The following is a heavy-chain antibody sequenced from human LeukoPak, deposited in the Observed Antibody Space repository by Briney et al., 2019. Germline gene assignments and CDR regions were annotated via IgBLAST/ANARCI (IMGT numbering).Heavy chain of an antibody. D-gene: IGHD6-13*01. V-gene: IGHV3-23*01. CDR1: GFTFSSYA. J-gene: IGHJ4*02. Sequence: GGSLRLSCAAPGFTFSSYAMSWVRQAPGKGLEWVSAISDSGGDTYYADSVKGRFTISRDNSKNTLYLQMSSLRVEDAAVYYCAKDPQYSTSWSDYWGQGTLVTVSS. CDR3: AKDPQYSTSWSDY. CDR2: ISDSGGDT.